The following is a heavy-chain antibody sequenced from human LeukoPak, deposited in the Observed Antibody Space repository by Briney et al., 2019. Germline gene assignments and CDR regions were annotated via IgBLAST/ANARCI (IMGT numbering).Heavy chain of an antibody. Sequence: GGSLRLSCAASGFTVSTNYMSWVRQAPGKGLEWLSLIYSGGTTYYADSVKGRFTISRDNSKNTVYLQMNSLRGDDTAVYYCAKTPVIAVAGSYYFDYWGQGTLVTVSS. CDR2: IYSGGTT. CDR1: GFTVSTNY. J-gene: IGHJ4*02. D-gene: IGHD6-19*01. CDR3: AKTPVIAVAGSYYFDY. V-gene: IGHV3-66*01.